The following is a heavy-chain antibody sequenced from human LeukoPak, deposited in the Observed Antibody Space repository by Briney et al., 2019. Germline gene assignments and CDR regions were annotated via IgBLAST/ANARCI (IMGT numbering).Heavy chain of an antibody. CDR2: IYTSGST. V-gene: IGHV4-61*02. D-gene: IGHD2-2*01. Sequence: SQTLSLTCTVSGGSISSGSYYWSWIRQPAGKGLEWIGRIYTSGSTNYNPSLKSRVTISVDTSKNQFSLKLSSVTAADTAVYYCARGIVVVPAAGYNWFDPWGQGTLVTVSS. J-gene: IGHJ5*02. CDR3: ARGIVVVPAAGYNWFDP. CDR1: GGSISSGSYY.